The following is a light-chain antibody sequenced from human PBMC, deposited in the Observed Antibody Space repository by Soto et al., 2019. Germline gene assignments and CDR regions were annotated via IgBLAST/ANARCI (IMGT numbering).Light chain of an antibody. Sequence: DIQMTQSPSTLSASVVDRVTITWRASQSISRWLALYQQKPGKAPKLLIHDATILESGVPSRFSGSGSGTELTLTVSSLQPDDSAAYYCQQYNSYPWKFGQGTKVDIK. V-gene: IGKV1-5*01. CDR1: QSISRW. J-gene: IGKJ1*01. CDR3: QQYNSYPWK. CDR2: DAT.